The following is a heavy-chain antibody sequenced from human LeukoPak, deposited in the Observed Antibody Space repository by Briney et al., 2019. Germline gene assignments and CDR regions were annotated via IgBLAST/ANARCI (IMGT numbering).Heavy chain of an antibody. J-gene: IGHJ2*01. D-gene: IGHD6-25*01. CDR3: ARGPPWYFDL. CDR1: GGSISSSSYY. CDR2: IYYSGST. Sequence: PSETLSLTCTVSGGSISSSSYYWGWIRQPPGKGLEWIGSIYYSGSTYYNPSLKSRVTISIDTSKNQFSLKLSSVTAADTAVYYCARGPPWYFDLWGRGTLVTVSS. V-gene: IGHV4-39*07.